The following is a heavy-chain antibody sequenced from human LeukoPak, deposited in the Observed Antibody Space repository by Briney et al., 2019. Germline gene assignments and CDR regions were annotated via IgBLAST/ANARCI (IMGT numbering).Heavy chain of an antibody. CDR2: IYYSGST. J-gene: IGHJ4*02. D-gene: IGHD5-18*01. CDR1: GGSISSSSYY. V-gene: IGHV4-39*01. Sequence: SETLPLTCTVSGGSISSSSYYWGWIRQPPGKGLEWIGSIYYSGSTYYNPSLKSRVTISVDTSKNQFSLKLSSVTAADTAVYYCARIGSIYSSGTFADYWGQGTLVTVSS. CDR3: ARIGSIYSSGTFADY.